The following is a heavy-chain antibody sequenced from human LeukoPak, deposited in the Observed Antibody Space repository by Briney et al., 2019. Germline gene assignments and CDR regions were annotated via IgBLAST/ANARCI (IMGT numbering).Heavy chain of an antibody. Sequence: SETLSLTCIVSGGSISSSSHYWGWIRQPPGKGLEWIGEINHSGSTNYNPSLKSRVTISVDTSKNQFSLKLSSVTAADTAVYYCARRSGSGGYYYYYYMDVWGKGTTVTVSS. D-gene: IGHD3-10*01. CDR1: GGSISSSSHY. CDR2: INHSGST. V-gene: IGHV4-39*07. CDR3: ARRSGSGGYYYYYYMDV. J-gene: IGHJ6*03.